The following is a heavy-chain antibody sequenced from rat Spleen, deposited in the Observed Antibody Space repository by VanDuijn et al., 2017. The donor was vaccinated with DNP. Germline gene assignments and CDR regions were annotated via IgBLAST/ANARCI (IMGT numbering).Heavy chain of an antibody. V-gene: IGHV5-22*01. CDR1: GFTFSDYY. Sequence: EVQLVESGGDFVQPGRSLKLSCAASGFTFSDYYMAWVSQAPQKGLDWVASIRSEGSGTYYGDSVKGGFTISRDNAKSTLYMQMNSVRSEDTATYYCARLGGSPFDYWGQGVMVTVSS. J-gene: IGHJ2*01. CDR2: IRSEGSGT. D-gene: IGHD5-1*01. CDR3: ARLGGSPFDY.